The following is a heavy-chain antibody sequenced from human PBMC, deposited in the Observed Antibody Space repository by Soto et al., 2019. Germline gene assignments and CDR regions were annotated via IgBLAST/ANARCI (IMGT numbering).Heavy chain of an antibody. Sequence: ASVKVSCKASGYTFTSYGISWVRQAPGQGLEWMGWISAYNGNTNYAQKLQGRVTMTTDTSASTAYMELRSLRSDDTAVYYCARRGDSDYGDYSFDYWGQGTLVTVS. V-gene: IGHV1-18*01. D-gene: IGHD4-17*01. J-gene: IGHJ4*02. CDR2: ISAYNGNT. CDR1: GYTFTSYG. CDR3: ARRGDSDYGDYSFDY.